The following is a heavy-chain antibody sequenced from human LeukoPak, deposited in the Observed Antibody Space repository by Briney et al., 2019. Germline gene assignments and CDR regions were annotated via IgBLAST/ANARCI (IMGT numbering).Heavy chain of an antibody. CDR2: ISGSGGST. Sequence: GGSLRLSCAASGFTFSSYAMSWVRQAPGKGPEWVSIISGSGGSTYYADSVKGRFTISRDNSKNTLYLQMNSLRAEDTAVYYCAKGTKLAVAANNYFDYWGQGTLLTVSS. D-gene: IGHD2-15*01. V-gene: IGHV3-23*01. CDR3: AKGTKLAVAANNYFDY. CDR1: GFTFSSYA. J-gene: IGHJ4*02.